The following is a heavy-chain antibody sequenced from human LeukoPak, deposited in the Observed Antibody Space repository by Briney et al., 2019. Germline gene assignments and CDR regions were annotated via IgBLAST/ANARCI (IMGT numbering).Heavy chain of an antibody. CDR3: ARNPTNWGVGGGDDY. CDR2: IIPIFGTA. Sequence: GASVKVSCKASGGTFSSYAISWVRQAPGQGLEWMGGIIPIFGTANYAQKFQGRVTITADESTSTAYMELSSLRSEDTAVYYCARNPTNWGVGGGDDYWGQGTLVTVSS. J-gene: IGHJ4*02. CDR1: GGTFSSYA. D-gene: IGHD7-27*01. V-gene: IGHV1-69*13.